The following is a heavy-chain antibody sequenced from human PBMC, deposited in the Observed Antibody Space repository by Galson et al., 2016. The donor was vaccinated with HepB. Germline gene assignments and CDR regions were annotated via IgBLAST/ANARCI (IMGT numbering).Heavy chain of an antibody. D-gene: IGHD3-10*01. J-gene: IGHJ4*02. CDR1: GFTFSTYS. V-gene: IGHV3-48*02. Sequence: LRLSCAASGFTFSTYSMNWVRQAPGKGLEWVSYISSSSSAIYYADPVKGRFTISRDNAKNLLYLQMNSLRDEDTAVYYCARDRGSYSPFDYWGQGTLVTVSS. CDR2: ISSSSSAI. CDR3: ARDRGSYSPFDY.